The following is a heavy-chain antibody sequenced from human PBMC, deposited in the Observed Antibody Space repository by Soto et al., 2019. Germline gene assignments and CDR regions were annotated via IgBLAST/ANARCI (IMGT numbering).Heavy chain of an antibody. D-gene: IGHD6-19*01. CDR2: ISGSGGST. CDR1: GFTFSSYA. J-gene: IGHJ4*02. CDR3: AKGIEYSSGWYTY. Sequence: GGSLRLSCAASGFTFSSYAMSWVHQAPGKGLEWVSAISGSGGSTYYADSVKGRFTISRDNSKNTLYLQMNSLRAEDTAVYYCAKGIEYSSGWYTYWGQGTLVTVSS. V-gene: IGHV3-23*01.